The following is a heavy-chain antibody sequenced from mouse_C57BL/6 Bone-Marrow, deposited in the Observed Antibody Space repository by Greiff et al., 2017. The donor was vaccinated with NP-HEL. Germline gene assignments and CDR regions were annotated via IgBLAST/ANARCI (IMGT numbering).Heavy chain of an antibody. J-gene: IGHJ4*01. CDR2: INYDGSST. Sequence: DVQLVASEGGLVQPGSSMKLSCTASGFTFSDYSMAWVRQVPEKGLEWVANINYDGSSTYYLDSLKSRFIISRDNAKNILYLQMSSLKSEDTATYYCAREGGLRRRTYAMDYWGQGTSVTVSS. V-gene: IGHV5-16*01. D-gene: IGHD2-4*01. CDR1: GFTFSDYS. CDR3: AREGGLRRRTYAMDY.